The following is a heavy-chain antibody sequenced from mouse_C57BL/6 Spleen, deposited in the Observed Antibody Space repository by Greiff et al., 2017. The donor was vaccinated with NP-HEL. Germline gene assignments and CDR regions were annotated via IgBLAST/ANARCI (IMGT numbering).Heavy chain of an antibody. Sequence: EVQLQQSGPELVKPGASVKISCKASGYTFTDYYMNWVKQSHGKSLEWIGDINPNNGGTSYNQKFKGKATLTVDKSSSTAYMELRSLTSEDSAVYYCATDYYGSSWWYFDVWGTGTTVTVSS. V-gene: IGHV1-26*01. CDR2: INPNNGGT. D-gene: IGHD1-1*01. CDR1: GYTFTDYY. CDR3: ATDYYGSSWWYFDV. J-gene: IGHJ1*03.